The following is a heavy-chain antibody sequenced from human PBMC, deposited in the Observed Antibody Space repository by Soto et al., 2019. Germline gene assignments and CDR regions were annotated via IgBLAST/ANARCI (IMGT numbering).Heavy chain of an antibody. V-gene: IGHV3-7*01. CDR3: ATHRSLHX. CDR2: IKEDGSEK. J-gene: IGHJ5*02. Sequence: GGSLRLSCADSGFILRNCWMSWVRQAPGMGLQWVSSIKEDGSEKYYVDPVKVRLTISRENAKNSLYMKMKSLRAEDTAVYYCATHRSLHXWGQGILLTVSX. CDR1: GFILRNCW.